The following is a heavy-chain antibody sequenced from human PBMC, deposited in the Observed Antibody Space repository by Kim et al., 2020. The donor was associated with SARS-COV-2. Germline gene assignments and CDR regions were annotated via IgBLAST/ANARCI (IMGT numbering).Heavy chain of an antibody. J-gene: IGHJ3*02. Sequence: SVKGRFTISRDESKNSLYLQMNSLKTEDTAVYYCARVDYYGSGSIAAFDIWGQGTMVTVSS. CDR3: ARVDYYGSGSIAAFDI. D-gene: IGHD3-10*01. V-gene: IGHV3-72*01.